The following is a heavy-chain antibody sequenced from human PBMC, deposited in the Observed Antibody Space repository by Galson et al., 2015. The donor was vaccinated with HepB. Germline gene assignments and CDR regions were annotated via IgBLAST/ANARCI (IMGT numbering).Heavy chain of an antibody. CDR2: IYYSGST. V-gene: IGHV4-59*01. D-gene: IGHD6-19*01. CDR3: ARGGRGTYSSGWPFDY. Sequence: ETLSLTCTVSGGSISSYYWSWIRQPPGKGLEWIGYIYYSGSTNYNPSLKSRVTISVDTSKNQFSLKLSSVTAADTAVYYCARGGRGTYSSGWPFDYWGQGTLVTVSS. J-gene: IGHJ4*02. CDR1: GGSISSYY.